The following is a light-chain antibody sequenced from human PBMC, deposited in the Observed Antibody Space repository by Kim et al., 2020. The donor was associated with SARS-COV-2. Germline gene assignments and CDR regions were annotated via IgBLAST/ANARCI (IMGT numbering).Light chain of an antibody. CDR3: KSRDTSGYLLV. Sequence: ALGQTVRIKCQGDSLRSYYASWYQQKPGQAPVLVIYAKNNRPSGIPDRFSGSSSGNTASLTITGAQAEDEADYYCKSRDTSGYLLVFGGGTQLTVL. CDR1: SLRSYY. J-gene: IGLJ2*01. V-gene: IGLV3-19*01. CDR2: AKN.